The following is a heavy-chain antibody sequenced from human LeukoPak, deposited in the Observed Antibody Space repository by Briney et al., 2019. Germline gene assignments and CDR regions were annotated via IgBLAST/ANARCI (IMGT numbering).Heavy chain of an antibody. CDR1: GFTFDDYA. D-gene: IGHD1-26*01. Sequence: PGGSLRLSCAASGFTFDDYAMHWVRQAPGKGLEWVSGISWNSGSIGYADSVKGRFTISRDNAKNSLYLQMNSLRAKDTALYYCAKATVSGSYQPSPFDYWGQGTLVTVSS. J-gene: IGHJ4*02. V-gene: IGHV3-9*01. CDR3: AKATVSGSYQPSPFDY. CDR2: ISWNSGSI.